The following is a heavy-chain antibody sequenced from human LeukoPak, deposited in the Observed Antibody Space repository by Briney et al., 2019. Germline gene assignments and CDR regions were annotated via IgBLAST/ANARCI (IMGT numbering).Heavy chain of an antibody. V-gene: IGHV3-30-3*01. CDR2: ISYGGSNK. D-gene: IGHD3-22*01. J-gene: IGHJ4*02. CDR1: GFTFSSYA. CDR3: AREHSSGYYFDY. Sequence: PGGSLRLSCAASGFTFSSYAMHWVRQAPGKGLEWVAVISYGGSNKYYADSVKGRFTISRDNSKNTLYLQMNSLRAEDTAVNYCAREHSSGYYFDYWGQGTLVTVSS.